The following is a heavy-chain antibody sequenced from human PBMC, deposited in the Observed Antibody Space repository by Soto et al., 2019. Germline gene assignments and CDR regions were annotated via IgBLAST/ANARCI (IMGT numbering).Heavy chain of an antibody. CDR3: ARDGGFGELKY. Sequence: QVQLVQSGAELKKPGSSVNVSCKASGDTFSGYPINWVRQAPGAGLEWMGRIIPVFGTTNDAQRFEGRVTFTADESTNTAYMELRGLLSEDTAVYYCARDGGFGELKYWGPGTLVTGSS. CDR2: IIPVFGTT. CDR1: GDTFSGYP. D-gene: IGHD3-10*01. J-gene: IGHJ4*02. V-gene: IGHV1-69*18.